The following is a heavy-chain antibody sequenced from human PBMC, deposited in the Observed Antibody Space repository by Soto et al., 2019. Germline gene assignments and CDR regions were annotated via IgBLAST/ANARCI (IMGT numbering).Heavy chain of an antibody. CDR1: GYTFTKYG. Sequence: QEQLVQSGGEVKKPGASVRVSCKASGYTFTKYGITWVRQAPGQGLEWMGWIGVYNGKTNYARKLQGRVIMTADTSTSTAYMELRSLRAEHTAVYYCSRARYCPGPSFYNHFYYGMDIWGQGTTVSV. D-gene: IGHD2-8*02. J-gene: IGHJ6*02. CDR3: SRARYCPGPSFYNHFYYGMDI. V-gene: IGHV1-18*04. CDR2: IGVYNGKT.